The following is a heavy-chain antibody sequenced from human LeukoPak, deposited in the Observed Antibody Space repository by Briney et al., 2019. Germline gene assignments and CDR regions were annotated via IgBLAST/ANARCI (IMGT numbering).Heavy chain of an antibody. CDR1: GFTFSTYG. V-gene: IGHV3-23*01. Sequence: GGSLRLSCVASGFTFSTYGMSWVRQAPGKGLEWVSAISGSGGSTYYADSVKGRFTISRDNSKNTLYLQMNSLRTEDTAVFYCARARRSGGITMVRGVKDRGWFDSWGQGILVTVSS. CDR2: ISGSGGST. D-gene: IGHD3-10*01. CDR3: ARARRSGGITMVRGVKDRGWFDS. J-gene: IGHJ5*01.